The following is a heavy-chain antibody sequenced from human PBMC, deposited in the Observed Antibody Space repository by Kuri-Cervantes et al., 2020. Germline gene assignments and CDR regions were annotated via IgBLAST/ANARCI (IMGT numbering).Heavy chain of an antibody. CDR1: GFTFSSYG. J-gene: IGHJ6*03. V-gene: IGHV3-33*01. CDR3: ARSYGDYDYYYYYMDV. Sequence: GGSLRLSCAASGFTFSSYGMHWVRQAPGKGLEWVAVIWYDRSNKYYADSVKGRFTISRDNSKNTLYLQMNSLRAEDTAVYYCARSYGDYDYYYYYMDVWGKGTTVTVSS. CDR2: IWYDRSNK. D-gene: IGHD4-17*01.